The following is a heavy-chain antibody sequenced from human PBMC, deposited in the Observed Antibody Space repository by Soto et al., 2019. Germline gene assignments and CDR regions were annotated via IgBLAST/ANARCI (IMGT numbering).Heavy chain of an antibody. D-gene: IGHD3-16*02. J-gene: IGHJ6*02. V-gene: IGHV4-34*01. CDR2: INHSGST. CDR3: ARFYRPGYYYYGMDV. CDR1: GGSFSGYY. Sequence: SETLSLTCAVYGGSFSGYYWSWIRQPPGKGLEWIGEINHSGSTNYNPSLKSRVTISVDTSKNQFSLKLSSVTTADTAVYYCARFYRPGYYYYGMDVWGQGTTVTVSS.